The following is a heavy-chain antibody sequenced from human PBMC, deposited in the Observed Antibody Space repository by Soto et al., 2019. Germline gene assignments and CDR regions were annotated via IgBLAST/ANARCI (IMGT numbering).Heavy chain of an antibody. CDR2: IDYSGST. D-gene: IGHD1-7*01. CDR3: ARGGTSSRRAVAGYFHY. Sequence: QVQLQESGPGLVKPSETLSLTCSVSAGSVSGSSHYWNWIRQTPGKGLEWIGYIDYSGSTNYNPSLKSRVTISVDTSKTQFSLKLSSGTAADTAVYYCARGGTSSRRAVAGYFHYWGQGTQVNVSS. V-gene: IGHV4-61*01. J-gene: IGHJ1*01. CDR1: AGSVSGSSHY.